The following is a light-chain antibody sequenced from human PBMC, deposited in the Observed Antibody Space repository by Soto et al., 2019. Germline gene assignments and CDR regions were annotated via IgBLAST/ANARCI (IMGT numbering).Light chain of an antibody. CDR1: QGIRNE. Sequence: DIQMTQSPSSLSASVGDRVTITCRASQGIRNELGWYQQKPGKAPKRLIYAASSLQSGVPSRFSGSGYGTEFTLTIASLQPDDFATYYCQQYETFSGTFGPGTKVDIK. J-gene: IGKJ1*01. V-gene: IGKV1-17*01. CDR3: QQYETFSGT. CDR2: AAS.